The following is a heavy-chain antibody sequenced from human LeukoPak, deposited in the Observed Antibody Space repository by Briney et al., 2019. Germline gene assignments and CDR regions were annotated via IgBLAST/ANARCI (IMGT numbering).Heavy chain of an antibody. D-gene: IGHD5-24*01. V-gene: IGHV3-7*04. CDR2: IKQDGSKK. CDR3: TRVGYIDEGIDY. J-gene: IGHJ4*02. Sequence: GGSLRLSCVASGFPFSSYCMTWVRQAPGKGLEGVVNIKQDGSKKSYVDSVKGRFTISRDNAKNSLYLQMNSLRAEDTAIYYCTRVGYIDEGIDYWGQGTLVTVSS. CDR1: GFPFSSYC.